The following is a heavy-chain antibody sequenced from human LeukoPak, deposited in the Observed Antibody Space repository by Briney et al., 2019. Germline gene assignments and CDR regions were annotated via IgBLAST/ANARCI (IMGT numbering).Heavy chain of an antibody. CDR1: GGSITNYY. Sequence: SETLSLTCTVSGGSITNYYWTWIRQPPEKGLEWIGYIHYSGSTNYNPSLKNRVTISVDTSKNQFSLKLSSVTAADTAVYYCARASVTYYYYYYMDVWGKGTTVTVSS. CDR3: ARASVTYYYYYYMDV. V-gene: IGHV4-59*01. CDR2: IHYSGST. D-gene: IGHD4-11*01. J-gene: IGHJ6*03.